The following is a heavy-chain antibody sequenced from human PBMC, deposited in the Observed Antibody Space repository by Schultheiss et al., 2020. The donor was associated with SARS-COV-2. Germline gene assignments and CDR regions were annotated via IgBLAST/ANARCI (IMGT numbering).Heavy chain of an antibody. V-gene: IGHV3-23*01. D-gene: IGHD5-24*01. CDR1: GFTVTNQG. J-gene: IGHJ4*02. CDR3: ASRRWLQGDY. Sequence: GESLKISCAASGFTVTNQGMSWVRQAPGKGLEWVSAISGSGGSTYYADSVKGRFTISRDNSKNTVYLQMNSLRAEDTAEYYCASRRWLQGDYWGQGTLVTVSS. CDR2: ISGSGGST.